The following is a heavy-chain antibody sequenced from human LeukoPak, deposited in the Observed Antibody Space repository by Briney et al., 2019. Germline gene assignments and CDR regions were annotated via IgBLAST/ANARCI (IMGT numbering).Heavy chain of an antibody. J-gene: IGHJ5*02. Sequence: ASVKVSCKASVGTFSSYAISWVRQAPGQGLEWMGGIIPTFGTANYAQKFQGRVTITADESTSTAYMELSSLRSEDTAVYYCAKSSTSRYSWFGPWCQGTLVTVSS. V-gene: IGHV1-69*13. D-gene: IGHD2-2*01. CDR3: AKSSTSRYSWFGP. CDR2: IIPTFGTA. CDR1: VGTFSSYA.